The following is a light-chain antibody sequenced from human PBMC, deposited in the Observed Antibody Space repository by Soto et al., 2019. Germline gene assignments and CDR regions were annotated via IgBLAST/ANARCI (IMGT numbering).Light chain of an antibody. J-gene: IGKJ1*01. CDR2: AAI. CDR3: QQSYRPPRT. CDR1: PVIARY. Sequence: DIQMTQSPSSLSASVGDRVTIDCRASPVIARYLNWYQEKPGKAPQLLIYAAISLQTVVASRFSGSGSGTDFTLTITDLQPEDFATYYCQQSYRPPRTFGQGTKVDIK. V-gene: IGKV1-39*01.